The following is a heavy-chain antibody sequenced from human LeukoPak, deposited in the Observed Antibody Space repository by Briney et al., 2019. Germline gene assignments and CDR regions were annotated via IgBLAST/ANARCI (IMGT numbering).Heavy chain of an antibody. D-gene: IGHD3-10*01. Sequence: SGTLSLTCTVSGGSISSYYWSWIRQPPGKGLEWIGYIYYSGSTNYNPSLKSRVTMSVDTSKNRFSLKLSSVTAADTAVYYCARDSGFQSPGYWYFDLWGRGTLVTVSS. V-gene: IGHV4-59*12. CDR1: GGSISSYY. J-gene: IGHJ2*01. CDR2: IYYSGST. CDR3: ARDSGFQSPGYWYFDL.